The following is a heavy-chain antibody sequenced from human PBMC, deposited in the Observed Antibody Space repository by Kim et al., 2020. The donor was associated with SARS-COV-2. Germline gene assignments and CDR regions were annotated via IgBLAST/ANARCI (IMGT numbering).Heavy chain of an antibody. D-gene: IGHD3-10*01. CDR1: GGSFSGYY. CDR3: ARKGSGSGNLGYFDY. V-gene: IGHV4-34*01. CDR2: INHSGST. Sequence: SETLSLTCAVYGGSFSGYYWSWIRQPPGKGLEWIGEINHSGSTNYNPSLKSRVTISVDTSKNQFSLKLSSVTAADTAVYYCARKGSGSGNLGYFDYWGQGNLVNVSS. J-gene: IGHJ4*02.